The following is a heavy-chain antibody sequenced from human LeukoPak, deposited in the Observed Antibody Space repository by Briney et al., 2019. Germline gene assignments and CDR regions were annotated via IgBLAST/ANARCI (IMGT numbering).Heavy chain of an antibody. CDR3: AELGITMIGGV. Sequence: GGSLRLSCEASGFTFSDYTMNWVRQAPGKGLEWVSYISSSGSTIYYADSVKGRFTISRDNAKNSLYLQMNSLRAEDTAVYYCAELGITMIGGVWGKGTTVTISS. D-gene: IGHD3-10*02. CDR1: GFTFSDYT. CDR2: ISSSGSTI. V-gene: IGHV3-48*04. J-gene: IGHJ6*04.